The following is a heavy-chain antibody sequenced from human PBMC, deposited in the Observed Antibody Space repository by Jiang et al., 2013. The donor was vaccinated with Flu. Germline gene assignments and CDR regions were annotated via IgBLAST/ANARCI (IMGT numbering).Heavy chain of an antibody. CDR3: ARGLYSSSFGLHPLEYFQH. Sequence: GRSLRLSCAASGFTFSSYAMHWVRQAPGKGLEWVAVISYDGSNKYYADSVKGRFTISRDNSKNTLYLQMNSLRAEDTAVYYCARGLYSSSFGLHPLEYFQHWGQGTLVTVSS. CDR1: GFTFSSYA. CDR2: ISYDGSNK. D-gene: IGHD6-13*01. V-gene: IGHV3-30-3*01. J-gene: IGHJ1*01.